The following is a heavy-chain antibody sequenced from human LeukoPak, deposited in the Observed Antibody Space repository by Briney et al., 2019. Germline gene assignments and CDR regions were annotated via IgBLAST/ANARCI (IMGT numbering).Heavy chain of an antibody. CDR3: ARVCSSTSCYSEGAFDI. D-gene: IGHD2-2*01. CDR1: GFTFSSYD. Sequence: QAGGSLRLSCAASGFTFSSYDMHWVRQATGKGPEWVSAIGTAGDTYYPGSVKGRFTISRENAKNSLYLQMNSLRAGDTAVYYCARVCSSTSCYSEGAFDIWGQGTMVTVSS. V-gene: IGHV3-13*01. J-gene: IGHJ3*02. CDR2: IGTAGDT.